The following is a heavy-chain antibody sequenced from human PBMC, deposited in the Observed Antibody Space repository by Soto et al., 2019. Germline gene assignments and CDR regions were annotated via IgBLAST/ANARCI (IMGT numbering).Heavy chain of an antibody. CDR1: GFTFSTFS. Sequence: EVQLVESGGGLDKPGGSLRLSCAASGFTFSTFSMNWLRQVPGKGLEWVASSSSSSAYIYYADSVKGRFTVSRDNAKNTLHLQMNSLRGEDTAMYFCARDMRAVLGVADYWGQGTLVSVSS. V-gene: IGHV3-21*01. CDR3: ARDMRAVLGVADY. D-gene: IGHD3-10*01. CDR2: SSSSSAYI. J-gene: IGHJ4*02.